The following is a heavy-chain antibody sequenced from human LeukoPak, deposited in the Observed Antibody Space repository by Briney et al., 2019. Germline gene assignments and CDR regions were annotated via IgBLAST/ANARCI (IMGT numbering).Heavy chain of an antibody. Sequence: PSETLSLTCTVSGGSISGYYWSWIRQPPGKGLEWIGEINHSGSTNYNPSLKSRVTISVDTSKNQFSLKLSSVTAADTAVYYCARDPDLWGQGTLVTVSS. V-gene: IGHV4-34*01. J-gene: IGHJ4*02. CDR1: GGSISGYY. CDR3: ARDPDL. CDR2: INHSGST.